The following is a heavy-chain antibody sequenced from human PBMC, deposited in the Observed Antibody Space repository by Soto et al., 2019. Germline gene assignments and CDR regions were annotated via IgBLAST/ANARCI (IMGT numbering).Heavy chain of an antibody. D-gene: IGHD6-13*01. CDR2: IYPGDHET. V-gene: IGHV5-51*01. Sequence: PXESLKISCQCSGYTFSNFWIGLVRQLPGQGLEWMGIIYPGDHETRYSPSFLGKVTISAETSINTAYLQWSSLEASDSAFYFCARSPRSSPYFDFWGQGALVTAPQ. J-gene: IGHJ4*02. CDR3: ARSPRSSPYFDF. CDR1: GYTFSNFW.